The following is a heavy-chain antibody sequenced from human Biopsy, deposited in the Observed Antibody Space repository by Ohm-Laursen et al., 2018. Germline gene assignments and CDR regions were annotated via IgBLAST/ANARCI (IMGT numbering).Heavy chain of an antibody. CDR1: GFTFNNYW. J-gene: IGHJ5*01. V-gene: IGHV3-74*01. CDR2: SNTDGSHT. Sequence: SLRFSCAASGFTFNNYWMHWVRQAPGKGLVWVSRSNTDGSHTNYADSVKGRFTTSTDNAKNTLYLYMSSLTVEDTAVYFCARDASQGFDSWGQGTLVTVSS. CDR3: ARDASQGFDS.